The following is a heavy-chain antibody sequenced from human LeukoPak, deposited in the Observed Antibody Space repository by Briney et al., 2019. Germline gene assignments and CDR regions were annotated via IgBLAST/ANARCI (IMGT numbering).Heavy chain of an antibody. J-gene: IGHJ4*02. CDR2: INHSGST. Sequence: SETLSLTCAVYGGSFSGYYWSWIRQPPGKGLEWIGEINHSGSTNYNPSLKSRVTISVDTSKNQFSLKLSSVTAADTAVYYCARSSEDIVVVPAAIAFDYWGQGTLVTVSS. V-gene: IGHV4-34*01. CDR3: ARSSEDIVVVPAAIAFDY. CDR1: GGSFSGYY. D-gene: IGHD2-2*02.